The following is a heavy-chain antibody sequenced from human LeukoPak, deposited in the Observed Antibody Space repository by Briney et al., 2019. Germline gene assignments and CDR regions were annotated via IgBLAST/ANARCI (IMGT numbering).Heavy chain of an antibody. V-gene: IGHV4-34*01. CDR1: GGSFSGYY. CDR2: INHSGST. D-gene: IGHD4-17*01. CDR3: ARGDYGDPPAFDI. Sequence: ASETLSLTCAVYGGSFSGYYWSWIRQPPGKGLEWIGEINHSGSTNYNPSLKSRVTISVDTSKNQFSLKLSSVTAADTAVYYCARGDYGDPPAFDIWGQGTMVAVSS. J-gene: IGHJ3*02.